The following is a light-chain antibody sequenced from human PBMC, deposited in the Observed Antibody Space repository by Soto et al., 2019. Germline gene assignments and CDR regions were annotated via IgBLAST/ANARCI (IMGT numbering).Light chain of an antibody. J-gene: IGKJ5*01. V-gene: IGKV3-15*01. Sequence: EMVMAQSPATLSVSPGERATLSCRASQSVSNKLAWYQQKPGQAPRLLIYDTSTRATGIPARFSGSGSGTEFTLTISSLQSEDFAVYYCQQYSNWPPITFGQGTRLENK. CDR3: QQYSNWPPIT. CDR2: DTS. CDR1: QSVSNK.